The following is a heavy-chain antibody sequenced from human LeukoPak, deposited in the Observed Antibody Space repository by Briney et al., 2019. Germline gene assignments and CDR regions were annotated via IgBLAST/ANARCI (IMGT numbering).Heavy chain of an antibody. D-gene: IGHD3-10*01. Sequence: SETLSLTCTVSGDSISSGSYYWSWIRQPAGKGLEWIGEINHSGSTNYNPSRKGRVTISVDPSKNQFSLKLSSVPAADTAVYYCARQRGTYYYGSGSYSYWGQGTLVTVSS. CDR1: GDSISSGSYY. V-gene: IGHV4-61*10. CDR3: ARQRGTYYYGSGSYSY. J-gene: IGHJ4*02. CDR2: INHSGST.